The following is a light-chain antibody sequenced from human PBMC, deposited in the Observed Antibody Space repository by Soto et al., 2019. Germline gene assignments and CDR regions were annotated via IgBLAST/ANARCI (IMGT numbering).Light chain of an antibody. CDR2: GAS. J-gene: IGKJ2*01. CDR3: QQYNNWPPNT. CDR1: QSVSSN. Sequence: EIVMTQSPATLSVSPGERATLSCRASQSVSSNLAWYQQKPGQAPRLLIHGASTRATGIPARFSGSGAGTEVTLTISSLQSEDFAVYYCQQYNNWPPNTFGQGTKLEIK. V-gene: IGKV3-15*01.